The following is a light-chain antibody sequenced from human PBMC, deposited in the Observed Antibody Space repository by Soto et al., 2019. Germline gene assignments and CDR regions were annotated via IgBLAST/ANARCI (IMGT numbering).Light chain of an antibody. CDR1: QSVSSSY. Sequence: EIVLTQSPGTLSLSPGERATLSCRASQSVSSSYLAWYQQKPGQAPRLLIYGASSRATGIPDRFSGSGSGTDFTLTISGLEPEDFAVYYCQHYNNWLGTFGGGTKVEIK. V-gene: IGKV3-20*01. CDR2: GAS. J-gene: IGKJ4*01. CDR3: QHYNNWLGT.